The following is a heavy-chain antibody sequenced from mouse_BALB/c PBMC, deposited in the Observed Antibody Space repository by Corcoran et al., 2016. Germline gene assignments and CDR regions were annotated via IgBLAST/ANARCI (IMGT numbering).Heavy chain of an antibody. Sequence: QIQLVQSGPELKKPGETVRISCKASGYTFTTAGMQWVQKMPGKGLKWIGWINTHSGVPKYAEDFKGRFAFSLETSASTAYLQISNLKNEDTATYFCARSLTFPMDYWGQGTSVTVSS. V-gene: IGHV9-4*02. CDR3: ARSLTFPMDY. D-gene: IGHD4-1*01. CDR2: INTHSGVP. J-gene: IGHJ4*01. CDR1: GYTFTTAG.